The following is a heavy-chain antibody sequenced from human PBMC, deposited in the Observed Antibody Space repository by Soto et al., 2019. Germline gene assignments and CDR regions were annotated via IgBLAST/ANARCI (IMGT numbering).Heavy chain of an antibody. CDR1: GFTFSSYG. CDR3: AKDRSQLGYYYDSGGYYSDY. D-gene: IGHD3-22*01. V-gene: IGHV3-30*18. J-gene: IGHJ4*02. Sequence: PGGSLRLSCAASGFTFSSYGMHWVRQAPGKGLEWVAVISYDGSNKYYADSVKGRFTISRDNSKNTLYLQMNSLRAEDTAVYYCAKDRSQLGYYYDSGGYYSDYWGQGTLVTVSS. CDR2: ISYDGSNK.